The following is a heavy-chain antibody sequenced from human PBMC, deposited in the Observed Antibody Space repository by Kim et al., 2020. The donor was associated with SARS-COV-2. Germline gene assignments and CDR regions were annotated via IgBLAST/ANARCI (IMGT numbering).Heavy chain of an antibody. CDR3: ARDLRGPAAGKGVYYYYYGMDV. CDR2: ISSSGSTI. D-gene: IGHD6-13*01. CDR1: GFTFSSYE. Sequence: GGSLRLSCAASGFTFSSYEMNWVRQAPGKGLEWVSYISSSGSTIYYADSVKGRFTISRDNAKNSLYLQMNSLRAEDTAVYYCARDLRGPAAGKGVYYYYYGMDVWSQGTTVTVAS. V-gene: IGHV3-48*03. J-gene: IGHJ6*02.